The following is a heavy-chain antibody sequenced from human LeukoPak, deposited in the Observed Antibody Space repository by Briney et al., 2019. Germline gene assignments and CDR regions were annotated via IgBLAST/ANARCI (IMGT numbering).Heavy chain of an antibody. CDR3: ARVKLELRAYYFDY. CDR2: INHSGST. J-gene: IGHJ4*02. Sequence: SETLSLTCAVYGGSFSGYYWSWIRQPPGKGLEWIGEINHSGSTNYNPSLKSRVIISVDTSKNQFSLKLSSVTAADTAVYYCARVKLELRAYYFDYWGQGTLVTVSS. D-gene: IGHD1-7*01. V-gene: IGHV4-34*01. CDR1: GGSFSGYY.